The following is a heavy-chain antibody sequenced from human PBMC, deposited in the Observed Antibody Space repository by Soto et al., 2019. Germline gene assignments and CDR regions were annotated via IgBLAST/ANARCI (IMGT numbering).Heavy chain of an antibody. CDR1: GGSISSGDYY. J-gene: IGHJ6*02. CDR3: AREGVTVVRGVYYYYGMDV. V-gene: IGHV4-30-4*01. Sequence: PSETLSLTCTVSGGSISSGDYYWSWIRQPPGKGLEWIGYIYYSGSTYYNPSLQSRVTISVDTSKNQFSLKLSSVTAADTAVYYCAREGVTVVRGVYYYYGMDVWGQGTTVTVSS. CDR2: IYYSGST. D-gene: IGHD3-10*01.